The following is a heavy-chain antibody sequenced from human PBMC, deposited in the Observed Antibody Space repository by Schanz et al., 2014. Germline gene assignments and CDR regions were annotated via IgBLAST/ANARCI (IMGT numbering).Heavy chain of an antibody. V-gene: IGHV1-18*01. Sequence: VQLEQSGAEVKKPGSSVKVSCKASGGTFSSFGINWVRQAPGQGLEWMGWINGYNGHTLYAQKFQGRVTMTTDTSTSTSYMELTSLRFDDTAVYYCARDFSAYVGNCFDYWGQGTLVTVSS. J-gene: IGHJ4*02. CDR3: ARDFSAYVGNCFDY. D-gene: IGHD5-12*01. CDR2: INGYNGHT. CDR1: GGTFSSFG.